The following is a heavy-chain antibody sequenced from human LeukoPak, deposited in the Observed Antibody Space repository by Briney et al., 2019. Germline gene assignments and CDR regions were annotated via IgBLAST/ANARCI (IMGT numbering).Heavy chain of an antibody. CDR1: GYSFTNYD. CDR2: MKPNSGDT. CDR3: ARCDYDTTINPNWFDP. V-gene: IGHV1-8*03. J-gene: IGHJ5*02. D-gene: IGHD3-22*01. Sequence: ASVKVSCKASGYSFTNYDINWVRQAPGQGLEWMGWMKPNSGDTGYAQKFEGRVTFSRNTSISTAYMELTNLRSEDTAVYYCARCDYDTTINPNWFDPWGQGTLVTVSS.